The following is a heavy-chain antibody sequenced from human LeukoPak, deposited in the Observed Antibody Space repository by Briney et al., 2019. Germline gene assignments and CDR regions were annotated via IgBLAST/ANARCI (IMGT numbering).Heavy chain of an antibody. Sequence: ASVKVSCKASGYIFTGHYMHWVRQAPGQGLEWMGWISPNSGGTKYAQKFQGRVNMTRDTSISTTYMELRRLTSDDTAVYYCARDISAGIYMYEYWGQGSLVTVSS. J-gene: IGHJ4*02. CDR1: GYIFTGHY. CDR3: ARDISAGIYMYEY. V-gene: IGHV1-2*02. D-gene: IGHD2-15*01. CDR2: ISPNSGGT.